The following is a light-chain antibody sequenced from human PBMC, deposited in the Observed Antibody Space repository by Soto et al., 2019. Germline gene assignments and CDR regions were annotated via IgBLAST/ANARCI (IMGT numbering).Light chain of an antibody. CDR1: QSVSSY. J-gene: IGKJ2*01. CDR3: QQRSNWPRMYT. Sequence: EIVLTQSPATLSLSPGERVTLSCRASQSVSSYLAWYQQKPGQAPRLLIYDASNRATGIPARFSGSGSGTDFTLTISSLEPEDFAVYYCQQRSNWPRMYTFGQGTELEIK. CDR2: DAS. V-gene: IGKV3-11*01.